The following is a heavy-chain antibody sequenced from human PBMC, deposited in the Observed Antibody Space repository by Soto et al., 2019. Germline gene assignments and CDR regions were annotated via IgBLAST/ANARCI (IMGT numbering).Heavy chain of an antibody. CDR1: GYTFTGYY. D-gene: IGHD2-2*01. CDR2: INPETGGT. J-gene: IGHJ6*02. Sequence: QVQLVQSGADVKTPGASVRVSCKASGYTFTGYYVHWVREAPGQGLEWMGWINPETGGTSYAQKFQCRVTLSRDRSINTPYLELSRLRFDDAAVYFCARERYQVISDGMDVWGQGTTVTVSS. CDR3: ARERYQVISDGMDV. V-gene: IGHV1-2*02.